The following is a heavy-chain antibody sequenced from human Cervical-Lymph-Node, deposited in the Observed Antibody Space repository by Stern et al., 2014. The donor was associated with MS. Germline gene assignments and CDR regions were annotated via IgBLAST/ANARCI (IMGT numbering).Heavy chain of an antibody. CDR1: GFPFNSYA. J-gene: IGHJ4*02. CDR3: AKDTCLIRYIDWSFDH. D-gene: IGHD3-9*01. V-gene: IGHV3-23*04. CDR2: IDGSGGRT. Sequence: EVQLVESGGGLVQPGGSLRLSCAASGFPFNSYAMTWVRQAPGKGLEWVSGIDGSGGRTYYADSVKGRFTISRDNSKNSLYLQLHSLRAEDTAIYYCAKDTCLIRYIDWSFDHWGQGALVTVSS.